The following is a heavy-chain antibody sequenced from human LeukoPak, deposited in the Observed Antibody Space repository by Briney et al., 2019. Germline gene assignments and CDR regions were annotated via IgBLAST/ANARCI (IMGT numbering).Heavy chain of an antibody. CDR3: AASDYYGSGSHSFDY. J-gene: IGHJ4*02. Sequence: PSETLSLTCTVSGGSISSYYWSWIRQPPGKGLEWLGYIYYSGSTYYNPSLKSRVTISVDTSKNQFSLKLSSVTAADTAVYYCAASDYYGSGSHSFDYWGQGTLVTVSS. D-gene: IGHD3-10*01. V-gene: IGHV4-59*06. CDR1: GGSISSYY. CDR2: IYYSGST.